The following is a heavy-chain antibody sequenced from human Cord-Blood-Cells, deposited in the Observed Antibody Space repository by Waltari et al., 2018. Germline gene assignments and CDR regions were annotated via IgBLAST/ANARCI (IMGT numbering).Heavy chain of an antibody. CDR2: IYYRGST. D-gene: IGHD4-17*01. CDR1: GGSISSYY. V-gene: IGHV4-59*01. J-gene: IGHJ4*02. CDR3: ARQGPSYGDYDY. Sequence: QVQLQESGPGLVKPSETLSLTCTVSGGSISSYYWSWIRQPPGKGLEWIGYIYYRGSTNYTPSRKSRVTISLATSKNQFSLKLSSVTAADTAVYYCARQGPSYGDYDYWGQGTLVTVSS.